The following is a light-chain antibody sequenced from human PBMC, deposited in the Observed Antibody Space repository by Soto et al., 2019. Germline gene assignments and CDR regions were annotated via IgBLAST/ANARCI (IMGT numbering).Light chain of an antibody. V-gene: IGKV3-15*01. J-gene: IGKJ3*01. Sequence: EIVMTQSPGSLSVSPGERATLSCEASQSVSSNLAWYQQKHGQAPRLVIYGASTRATGISARFSGSGSGTEFTLTISSLQSEDSAVYYCQQYYVWPLTFGPGTKVDIK. CDR2: GAS. CDR1: QSVSSN. CDR3: QQYYVWPLT.